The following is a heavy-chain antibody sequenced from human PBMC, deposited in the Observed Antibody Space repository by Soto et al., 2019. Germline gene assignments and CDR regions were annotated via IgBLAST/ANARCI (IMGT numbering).Heavy chain of an antibody. CDR2: ISYDGSNK. Sequence: GGSLRLSCAASGFTFGSSGIHWVRQAPGKGLEWVAVISYDGSNKFYIDSVKGRFTVSRDNSKNTLYLQMSSLRAEDTAVYYCAKDRQADFWRLPSPMDVWGQGTTVTVSS. CDR1: GFTFGSSG. J-gene: IGHJ6*02. D-gene: IGHD3-3*01. V-gene: IGHV3-30*18. CDR3: AKDRQADFWRLPSPMDV.